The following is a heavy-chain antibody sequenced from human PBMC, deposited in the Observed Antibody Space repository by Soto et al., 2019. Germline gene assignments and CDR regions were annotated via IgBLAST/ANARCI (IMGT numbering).Heavy chain of an antibody. J-gene: IGHJ5*02. CDR1: GFTFANAW. D-gene: IGHD2-2*01. Sequence: PGGSLRLSCAASGFTFANAWMSWVRQAPGKGLEWVGRIKSKTNDGATEYAAPVSGRFIISRDDSKNTLYLQMNSLRSEDTAMYYCTTERGTYRIGTTCRSWFDPWGQGTLVTAPQ. V-gene: IGHV3-15*01. CDR3: TTERGTYRIGTTCRSWFDP. CDR2: IKSKTNDGAT.